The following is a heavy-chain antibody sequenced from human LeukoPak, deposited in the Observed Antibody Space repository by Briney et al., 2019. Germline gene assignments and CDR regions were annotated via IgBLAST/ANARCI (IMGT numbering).Heavy chain of an antibody. CDR3: ARDVSGSEND. Sequence: PGGSLRLSCAASGFTFSSYSMNWVRQAPGKGLEWVSSISSSSSYLYYADSGKGRFTISRDNSNNTLYLQMNSLRAEDTAVYYCARDVSGSENDWGQGTLVTVSS. CDR2: ISSSSSYL. CDR1: GFTFSSYS. V-gene: IGHV3-21*04. J-gene: IGHJ4*02. D-gene: IGHD5-12*01.